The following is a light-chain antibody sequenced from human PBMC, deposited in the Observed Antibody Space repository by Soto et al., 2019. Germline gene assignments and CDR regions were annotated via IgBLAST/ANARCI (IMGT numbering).Light chain of an antibody. J-gene: IGLJ3*02. Sequence: QSALTQPRSVSGSPGQSVTISCTGTNSDVGAYKYVSWYQHHPGKAPKLIIFDVNKRPLGVPDRFSGSKSDNTASLTISGLQGDDEADYYRCSYAGAYTLGVFGGGTKLTVL. CDR3: CSYAGAYTLGV. CDR2: DVN. V-gene: IGLV2-11*01. CDR1: NSDVGAYKY.